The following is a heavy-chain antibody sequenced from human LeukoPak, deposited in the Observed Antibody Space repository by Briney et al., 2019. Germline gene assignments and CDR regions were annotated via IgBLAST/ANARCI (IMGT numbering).Heavy chain of an antibody. CDR3: ARVWGGAITHHNNWFDP. CDR1: GFTFSSYA. D-gene: IGHD4/OR15-4a*01. Sequence: PGRSLRLSCAASGFTFSSYAIHWVRQAPGKGLEWVAVISYDGSNKYYADSVKGRFTISRDNSKNTLYLQMNSLRAEDTAVYYCARVWGGAITHHNNWFDPWGQGTLVTVSS. CDR2: ISYDGSNK. J-gene: IGHJ5*02. V-gene: IGHV3-30*04.